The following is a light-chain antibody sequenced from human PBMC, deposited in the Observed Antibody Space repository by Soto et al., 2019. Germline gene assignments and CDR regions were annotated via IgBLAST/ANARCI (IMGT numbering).Light chain of an antibody. V-gene: IGKV3-20*01. J-gene: IGKJ1*01. CDR1: QTISRN. Sequence: EIVMTQFPATLSMSPGERATPSCTASQTISRNLAWYQQKGGQAPRLLIYGASTRATGVPARFSGSGSGTDFTLTFYRLEPEDFAVYYCQQYGSSPKTFGQGTKVDI. CDR2: GAS. CDR3: QQYGSSPKT.